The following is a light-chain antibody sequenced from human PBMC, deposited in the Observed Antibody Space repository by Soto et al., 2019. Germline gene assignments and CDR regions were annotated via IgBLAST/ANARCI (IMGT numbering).Light chain of an antibody. Sequence: EIVLTQSPATLSLSPGERATLSCRASQSVSSYLAWYQQKPGQAPRLLIYDASNRATGIPARFSGSGSGTDCTLTISSLEPDDFAVYYCQQRSNWPWTFGQGTKVEIK. CDR1: QSVSSY. V-gene: IGKV3-11*01. CDR2: DAS. J-gene: IGKJ1*01. CDR3: QQRSNWPWT.